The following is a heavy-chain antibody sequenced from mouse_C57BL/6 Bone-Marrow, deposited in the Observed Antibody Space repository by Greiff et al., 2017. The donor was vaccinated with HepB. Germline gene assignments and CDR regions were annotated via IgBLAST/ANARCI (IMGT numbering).Heavy chain of an antibody. CDR3: ARRGIPLLRTGPFWFAY. CDR1: GFTFSSYG. V-gene: IGHV5-6*02. CDR2: ISSGGSYT. J-gene: IGHJ3*01. Sequence: EVKLVESGGDLVKPGGSLKLSCAASGFTFSSYGMSWVRQTPDKRLEWVATISSGGSYTYYPDSVKGRFTISRDNAKNTLYLQMSSLKSEDTAMYYCARRGIPLLRTGPFWFAYWGQGTLVTVSA. D-gene: IGHD1-2*01.